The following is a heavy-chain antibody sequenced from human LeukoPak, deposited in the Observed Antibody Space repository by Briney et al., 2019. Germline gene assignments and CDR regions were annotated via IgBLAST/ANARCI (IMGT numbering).Heavy chain of an antibody. Sequence: ASVKVSCKASGYTFTTYGISWVRQAPGQGLEWMGWISGYNGDTNYAQNFQGRVTMTTDTSTSTAYMELRSLRSDDTAVYYCARNRVTITTMRYFDPWGPGTRFTVSS. CDR1: GYTFTTYG. CDR3: ARNRVTITTMRYFDP. J-gene: IGHJ5*02. V-gene: IGHV1-18*01. D-gene: IGHD3-9*01. CDR2: ISGYNGDT.